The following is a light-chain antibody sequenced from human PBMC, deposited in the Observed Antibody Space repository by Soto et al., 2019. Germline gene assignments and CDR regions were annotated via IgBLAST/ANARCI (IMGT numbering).Light chain of an antibody. J-gene: IGLJ3*02. V-gene: IGLV2-14*03. CDR3: SSYTSSSTWL. Sequence: QSALTQPASVSGSPGQSITISCTGTSSDVGAYNYVSWYQQHPGKAPKLMIYEVSNRPSGVSNRFSGSKSANTASLTISGXXAXXXXXXYCSSYTSSSTWLFGGGTKLTVL. CDR1: SSDVGAYNY. CDR2: EVS.